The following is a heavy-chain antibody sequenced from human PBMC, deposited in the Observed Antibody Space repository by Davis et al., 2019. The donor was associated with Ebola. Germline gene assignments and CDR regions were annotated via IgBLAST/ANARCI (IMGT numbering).Heavy chain of an antibody. CDR2: IGTAGDP. J-gene: IGHJ3*02. CDR3: ARGDGLAAFDI. CDR1: GFTFSSYD. D-gene: IGHD5-24*01. V-gene: IGHV3-13*05. Sequence: GESLKIPCAASGFTFSSYDMHWVRQATGKGLEWVSAIGTAGDPYYPGSVKGRFTISRENAKNSLYLQMNSLRAGDTAVYYCARGDGLAAFDIWGQGTMVTVSS.